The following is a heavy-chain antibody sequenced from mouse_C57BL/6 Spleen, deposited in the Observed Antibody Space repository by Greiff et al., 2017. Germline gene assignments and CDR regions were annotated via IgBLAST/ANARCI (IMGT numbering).Heavy chain of an antibody. V-gene: IGHV1-69*01. CDR3: SRYPYAMDY. J-gene: IGHJ4*01. CDR2: IDPSDSYT. Sequence: QVQLQQPGAELVMPGASVKLSCKASGYTFTSYWMHWVKQRPGQGLEWIGEIDPSDSYTNYNQKFKGNSTMTVDKSSSAAYMQLSSLTSEDSAVYYCSRYPYAMDYWGQGTSVTVSS. CDR1: GYTFTSYW.